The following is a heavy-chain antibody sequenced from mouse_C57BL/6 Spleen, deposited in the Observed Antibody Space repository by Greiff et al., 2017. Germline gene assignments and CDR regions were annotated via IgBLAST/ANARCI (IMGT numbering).Heavy chain of an antibody. J-gene: IGHJ3*01. CDR2: IHPNSGST. V-gene: IGHV1-64*01. Sequence: QVQLQQPGAELVKPGASVKLSCKASGYTFTSYWMHWVQQRPGQGLEWIGMIHPNSGSTNYNEKFKSKATLTVDKSSRTAYMQLSSLTSEDSAVYYCARRDGYYWFAYWGQGTLVTVSA. CDR3: ARRDGYYWFAY. D-gene: IGHD2-3*01. CDR1: GYTFTSYW.